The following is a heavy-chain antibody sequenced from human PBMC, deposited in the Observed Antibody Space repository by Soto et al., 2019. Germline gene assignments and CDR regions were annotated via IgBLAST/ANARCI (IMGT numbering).Heavy chain of an antibody. J-gene: IGHJ4*02. Sequence: QVQLVQSGAEVKKPGSSVKVSCKASGGTFSSYAISWVRQAPGQGLEWMGGIIPIFGTANYAQKFQGRVTITAEEFTSTAYLELSSLISEDTVVYYCAREGGKMNGSYYFFDYWGQGTLVTVSS. V-gene: IGHV1-69*01. CDR2: IIPIFGTA. D-gene: IGHD1-26*01. CDR1: GGTFSSYA. CDR3: AREGGKMNGSYYFFDY.